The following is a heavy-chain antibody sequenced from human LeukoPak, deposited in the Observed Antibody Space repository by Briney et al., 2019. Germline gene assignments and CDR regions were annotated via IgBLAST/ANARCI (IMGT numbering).Heavy chain of an antibody. CDR3: AREFRGVIEYYFDY. Sequence: PSETLSLTCAVYGGSFSGYYWSWIRQPPGKGLGWIGEINHSGSTNYNPSLKSRVTISVDTSKNQFSLKLSSVTAADTAVYYCAREFRGVIEYYFDYWGQGTLVTVSS. CDR1: GGSFSGYY. J-gene: IGHJ4*02. CDR2: INHSGST. D-gene: IGHD3-16*02. V-gene: IGHV4-34*01.